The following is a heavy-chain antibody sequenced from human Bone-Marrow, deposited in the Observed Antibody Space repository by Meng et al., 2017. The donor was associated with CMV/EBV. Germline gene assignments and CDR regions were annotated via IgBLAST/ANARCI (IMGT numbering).Heavy chain of an antibody. CDR3: AKGYYDSSGYRKLNWFDP. CDR1: TFSSYA. V-gene: IGHV3-23*01. D-gene: IGHD3-22*01. CDR2: ISGSGGST. J-gene: IGHJ5*02. Sequence: TFSSYAMSWVPQAPGKGLEWVSAISGSGGSTYYADSVKGRFTISRDNSKNTLYLQMNSLRAEDTAVYYCAKGYYDSSGYRKLNWFDPWGQGTLVTVSS.